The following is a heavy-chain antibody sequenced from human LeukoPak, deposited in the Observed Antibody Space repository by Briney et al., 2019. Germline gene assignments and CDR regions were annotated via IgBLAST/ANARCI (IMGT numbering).Heavy chain of an antibody. V-gene: IGHV4-34*01. D-gene: IGHD3-10*01. CDR3: ARRDRSGYYYYYMDV. CDR2: INHSGST. CDR1: GGSFSGYY. J-gene: IGHJ6*03. Sequence: PSETLSLTCAVYGGSFSGYYWSRIRQPPGKGLEWIGEINHSGSTNYNPSLKSRVTISVDTSKNQFSLKLNSVTAADTAVYYCARRDRSGYYYYYMDVWGKGTTVTVSS.